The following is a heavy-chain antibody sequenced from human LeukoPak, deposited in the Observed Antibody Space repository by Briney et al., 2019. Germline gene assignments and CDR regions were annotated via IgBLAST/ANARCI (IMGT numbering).Heavy chain of an antibody. V-gene: IGHV4-39*01. CDR1: GVSISSSSYY. D-gene: IGHD3-3*01. CDR3: ARRGEGDFWSGHDYYFDY. Sequence: SETLSLTCTVSGVSISSSSYYWGWIRQPPGKGLEWIGSIYYSGSTYYNPSLKSRVTISVDTSKNQFSLKLSSVTAADAAVYYCARRGEGDFWSGHDYYFDYWGQGTLVTVSS. J-gene: IGHJ4*02. CDR2: IYYSGST.